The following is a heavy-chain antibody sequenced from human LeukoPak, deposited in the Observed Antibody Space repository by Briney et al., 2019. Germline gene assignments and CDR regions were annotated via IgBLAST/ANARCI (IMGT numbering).Heavy chain of an antibody. V-gene: IGHV1-18*01. D-gene: IGHD6-19*01. J-gene: IGHJ4*02. CDR3: ARDLPLVVAGFHYFDY. Sequence: ASVKVSCKASGYTFTSYGISWVRQAPGQGLEWMGWISAYNGNTNYAQKLQGRVTMTTDTSTSTAYMELRSLRSDDTAVYYCARDLPLVVAGFHYFDYWGQGTLVTVSS. CDR1: GYTFTSYG. CDR2: ISAYNGNT.